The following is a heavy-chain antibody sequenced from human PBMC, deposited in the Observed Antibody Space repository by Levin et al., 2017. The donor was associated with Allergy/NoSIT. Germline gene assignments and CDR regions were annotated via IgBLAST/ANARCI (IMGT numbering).Heavy chain of an antibody. CDR2: ILYDVGSE. V-gene: IGHV3-30*18. Sequence: AGGSLRLSCAASGFTFSRYGIHWVRQAPGKGLEWVAVILYDVGSEYYADSVKGRFTISRDNSKNTVYLQMNSLRPEDTGVYYCAKVDGITTVTVDHWGQGTLVTVSS. CDR1: GFTFSRYG. J-gene: IGHJ4*02. D-gene: IGHD4-17*01. CDR3: AKVDGITTVTVDH.